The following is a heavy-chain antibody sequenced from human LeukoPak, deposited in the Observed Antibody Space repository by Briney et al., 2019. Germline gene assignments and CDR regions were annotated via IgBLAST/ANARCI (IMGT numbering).Heavy chain of an antibody. D-gene: IGHD5-18*01. V-gene: IGHV3-66*02. CDR3: AKTEGYSYGYYFDY. CDR2: IYSGGST. Sequence: GGSLRLSCAASGFTVSSNYMSWVRQAPGKGLEWVSVIYSGGSTYYADSVKGRFTISRDNSKNTLYLQMNSLRAEDTAVYYCAKTEGYSYGYYFDYWGQGTLVTVSS. CDR1: GFTVSSNY. J-gene: IGHJ4*02.